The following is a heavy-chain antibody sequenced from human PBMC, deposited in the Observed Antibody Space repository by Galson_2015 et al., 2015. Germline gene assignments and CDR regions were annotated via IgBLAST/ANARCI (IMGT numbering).Heavy chain of an antibody. CDR1: GFTFSSYG. V-gene: IGHV3-30*03. CDR3: ARDKVVVPAAMGVEGYYYYGMDV. D-gene: IGHD2-2*01. Sequence: SLRLSCAASGFTFSSYGMHWVRQAPGKGLEWVAVISYDGSNKYYADSVKGRFTISRDDSKNTLYLQMNSLRAEDTAVYYCARDKVVVPAAMGVEGYYYYGMDVWGQGTTVTVSS. J-gene: IGHJ6*02. CDR2: ISYDGSNK.